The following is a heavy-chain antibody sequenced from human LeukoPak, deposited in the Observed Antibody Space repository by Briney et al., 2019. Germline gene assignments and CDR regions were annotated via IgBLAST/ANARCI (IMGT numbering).Heavy chain of an antibody. CDR2: IYSGGST. D-gene: IGHD2-21*02. V-gene: IGHV3-53*01. CDR3: ASSTHCGGDCFFYDS. CDR1: GFTVSSNY. Sequence: GGSLRLSCAASGFTVSSNYMSWVRQAPGKGLEWVSVIYSGGSTYYADSVKGRFTISRDNAQNSLFLQMDRLRVEDTAVYYCASSTHCGGDCFFYDSWGQGTLVTVSS. J-gene: IGHJ4*02.